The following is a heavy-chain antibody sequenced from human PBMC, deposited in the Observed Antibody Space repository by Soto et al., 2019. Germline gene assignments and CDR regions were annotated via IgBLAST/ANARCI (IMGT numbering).Heavy chain of an antibody. V-gene: IGHV1-18*01. Sequence: ASVKVSCKASGYTFTSYGISWVRQAPGQGLEWMGWISAYNGNTNYPQKLQGRVTMTTDTSTSTAYMELRSLRSDDTAVYYCARARLTWIQLWSPYYGMDVWGQGTTVTVSS. D-gene: IGHD5-18*01. CDR3: ARARLTWIQLWSPYYGMDV. J-gene: IGHJ6*02. CDR2: ISAYNGNT. CDR1: GYTFTSYG.